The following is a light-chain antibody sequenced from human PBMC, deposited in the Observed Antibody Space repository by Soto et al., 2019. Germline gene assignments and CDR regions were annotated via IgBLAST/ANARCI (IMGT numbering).Light chain of an antibody. CDR2: DAN. Sequence: EIVLTQSPATLSLSPGERATLSCRASQSVSPYLAWYQQKPGQAPRLLIFDANNRATGVPARFSGSGSGTDFSLTISSLEPEDFAVYYCQQRSNLLWTFGHGTKVEIK. V-gene: IGKV3-11*01. CDR1: QSVSPY. J-gene: IGKJ1*01. CDR3: QQRSNLLWT.